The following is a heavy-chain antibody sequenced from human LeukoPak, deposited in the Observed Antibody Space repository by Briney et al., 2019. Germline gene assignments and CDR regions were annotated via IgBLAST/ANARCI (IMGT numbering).Heavy chain of an antibody. Sequence: GGSLRLSCAASGFTFGSHAVSWVRQAPGKGPEWVSGISDGGISTYYADSVKGRFTVSRDNSKNTLYLKLNSLRAEDTAIYYCAREHIWPPRSYFDYWGQGVLVTVSS. CDR2: ISDGGIST. V-gene: IGHV3-23*01. J-gene: IGHJ4*02. CDR3: AREHIWPPRSYFDY. D-gene: IGHD1/OR15-1a*01. CDR1: GFTFGSHA.